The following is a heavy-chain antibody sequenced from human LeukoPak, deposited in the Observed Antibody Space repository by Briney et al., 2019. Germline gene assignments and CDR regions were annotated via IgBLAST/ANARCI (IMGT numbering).Heavy chain of an antibody. CDR1: GFTFSDYA. J-gene: IGHJ4*01. CDR2: IRSKAYRGTT. V-gene: IGHV3-49*04. Sequence: PGGSLRLSCTASGFTFSDYAMNWVRQAPGKGLEWVGFIRSKAYRGTTEYAASVKGRFTISRDDSKSIAYLQMNSLKTEDTAVYYCARYCSGGTCSSDSDYWGHGTLVTVSS. D-gene: IGHD2-15*01. CDR3: ARYCSGGTCSSDSDY.